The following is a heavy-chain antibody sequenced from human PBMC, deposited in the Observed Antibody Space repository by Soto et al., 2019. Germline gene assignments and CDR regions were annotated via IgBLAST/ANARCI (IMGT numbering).Heavy chain of an antibody. CDR1: GGPISSYY. CDR3: ARAYGEFGGWLDP. D-gene: IGHD4-17*01. V-gene: IGHV4-59*01. J-gene: IGHJ5*02. Sequence: PSETLSLTCTVSGGPISSYYWSWIRQPPGKGLEWIGYIYWNGSTNYNPSLKSRVSMSIHTSREQFSLRLNSVTAADTAFYYCARAYGEFGGWLDPWGRGTMVTVYS. CDR2: IYWNGST.